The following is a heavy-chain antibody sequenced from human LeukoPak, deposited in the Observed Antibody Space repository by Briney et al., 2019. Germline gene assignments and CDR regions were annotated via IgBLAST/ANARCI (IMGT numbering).Heavy chain of an antibody. J-gene: IGHJ4*02. Sequence: PSETLSLTCAVFGGSFSGYFWGWIRQPPGRGLEWIGEINHSGSTNYNPSLKSRVTMSVDTSKNQFSLRLNSVTAADTSVYYCARREDGYKNPFDYWGQGTLATVSS. V-gene: IGHV4-34*01. D-gene: IGHD5-24*01. CDR1: GGSFSGYF. CDR3: ARREDGYKNPFDY. CDR2: INHSGST.